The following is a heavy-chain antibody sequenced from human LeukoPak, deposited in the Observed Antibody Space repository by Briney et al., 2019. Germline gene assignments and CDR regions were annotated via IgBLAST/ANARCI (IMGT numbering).Heavy chain of an antibody. CDR3: AKRDIVATTVPFDY. CDR1: GFTFSSYA. J-gene: IGHJ4*02. Sequence: GGSLRLSCAASGFTFSSYAMSWVRQAPGKGLEWVSTFSGSGGNTHYADSVKGRFTISRDNSKNALYLQMNSLRAEDTAVYYCAKRDIVATTVPFDYWGQGTLVTVSS. CDR2: FSGSGGNT. V-gene: IGHV3-23*01. D-gene: IGHD5-12*01.